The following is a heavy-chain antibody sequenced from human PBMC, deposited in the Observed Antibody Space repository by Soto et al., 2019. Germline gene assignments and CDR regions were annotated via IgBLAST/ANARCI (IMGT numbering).Heavy chain of an antibody. J-gene: IGHJ4*02. CDR3: ARDSTLAY. V-gene: IGHV1-46*01. CDR1: GYTFTSFY. CDR2: INPSSGGT. Sequence: VQLVQSGAEVRKPGASVKVSCKASGYTFTSFYMHWVRQAPGQGLEWMGIINPSSGGTSYTQKFQGRVTMTSDTSTTTVYMELSSLRSEDTAVYYCARDSTLAYWGQGTLVTVSS.